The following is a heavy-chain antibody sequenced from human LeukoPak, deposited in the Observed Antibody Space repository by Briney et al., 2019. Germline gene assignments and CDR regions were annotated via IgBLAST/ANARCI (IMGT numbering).Heavy chain of an antibody. CDR1: GGSFSGYY. CDR2: INHSGST. Sequence: PSETLSLTCAVYGGSFSGYYWSWIRQPPGKGLEWIGEINHSGSTNYNPSLKSRVTISVDTSKNQFSLKLSSVTAADTAVYYCAREFYTALRSWGQGTLVTVSS. V-gene: IGHV4-34*01. D-gene: IGHD2-2*02. J-gene: IGHJ5*02. CDR3: AREFYTALRS.